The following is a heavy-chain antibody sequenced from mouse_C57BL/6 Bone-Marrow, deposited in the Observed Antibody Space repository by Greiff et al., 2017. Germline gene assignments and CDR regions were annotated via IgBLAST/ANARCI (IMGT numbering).Heavy chain of an antibody. CDR2: ISSCSSTI. J-gene: IGHJ4*01. V-gene: IGHV5-17*01. CDR3: AMPRGLRLDYAMDY. D-gene: IGHD1-1*01. Sequence: EVKLLESGGGLVKPGGSQKLSCAASGFTFSDYGMHWVRQAPEKGLEWVAYISSCSSTIYYADTVKGRFTISRDNAKNTLFLQMTSLRSEDTAMYYCAMPRGLRLDYAMDYWGQGTSVTVSS. CDR1: GFTFSDYG.